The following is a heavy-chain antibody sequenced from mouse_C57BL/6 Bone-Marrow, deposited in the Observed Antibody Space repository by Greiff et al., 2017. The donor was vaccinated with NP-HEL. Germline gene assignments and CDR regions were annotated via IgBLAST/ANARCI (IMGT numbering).Heavy chain of an antibody. CDR3: AREDNYGSFYWYFDV. D-gene: IGHD1-1*01. Sequence: VQLQQSGAELVKPGASVKIFCKASGYAFSSYWMNWVKQRPGKGLEWIGQIYPGDGDTNYNGKFKGKATLTADKSSSTAYMQLSSLTSEDSAVYFCAREDNYGSFYWYFDVWGTGTTVTVSS. CDR1: GYAFSSYW. CDR2: IYPGDGDT. V-gene: IGHV1-80*01. J-gene: IGHJ1*03.